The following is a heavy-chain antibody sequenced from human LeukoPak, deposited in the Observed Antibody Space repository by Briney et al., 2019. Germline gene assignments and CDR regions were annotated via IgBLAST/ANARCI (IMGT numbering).Heavy chain of an antibody. CDR1: GFTFSSYE. CDR3: ARVWQQLAPPIDY. Sequence: PGGSLRLPCAASGFTFSSYEMNWVRQAPGKGLEWVSYISSSGSTIYYADSVKGRFTISRDNAKNSLYLQMNSLRAEDTAVYYCARVWQQLAPPIDYWGQGTLVTVSS. CDR2: ISSSGSTI. J-gene: IGHJ4*02. V-gene: IGHV3-48*03. D-gene: IGHD6-13*01.